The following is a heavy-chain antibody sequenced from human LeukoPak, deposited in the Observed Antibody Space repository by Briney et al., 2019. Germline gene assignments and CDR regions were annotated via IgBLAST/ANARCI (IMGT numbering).Heavy chain of an antibody. Sequence: GGSLRLSCAASGFTFSDYYMSWIRQAPGKGLEWVSYISSSGSTIYYADSVKGRFTISRDNAKNSLYLQMNSLRAEDTAVYYCAREVDFWSGYSGAFEGYYYYYMDVWGKGTTVTVSS. CDR1: GFTFSDYY. J-gene: IGHJ6*03. V-gene: IGHV3-11*01. D-gene: IGHD3-3*01. CDR2: ISSSGSTI. CDR3: AREVDFWSGYSGAFEGYYYYYMDV.